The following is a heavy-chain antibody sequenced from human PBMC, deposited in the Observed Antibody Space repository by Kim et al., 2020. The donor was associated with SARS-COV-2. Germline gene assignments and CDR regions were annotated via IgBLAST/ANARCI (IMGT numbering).Heavy chain of an antibody. Sequence: GGSLRLSCAASGFTFSSYAMSWVRQAPGKGLEWVSAISGSGGSTYYADSVKGRFTISRDNSKNTLYLQMNSLRAEDTAVYYCAGDNPGSSGWSSVYYYGMDVWGQGTTVTVSS. CDR3: AGDNPGSSGWSSVYYYGMDV. J-gene: IGHJ6*02. CDR2: ISGSGGST. CDR1: GFTFSSYA. D-gene: IGHD6-19*01. V-gene: IGHV3-23*01.